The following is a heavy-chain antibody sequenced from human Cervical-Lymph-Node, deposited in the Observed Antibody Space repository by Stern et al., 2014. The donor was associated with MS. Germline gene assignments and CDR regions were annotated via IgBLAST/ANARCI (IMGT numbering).Heavy chain of an antibody. CDR3: ARGNYDVLTDNGGHGFDI. Sequence: QVQLQESGPGLVKPSQTLSLTCTVSGGSISSGNYYWSWIRQPAGEGLEWIGRIYSSGGTQYNPPLKSRVTISADTSTNPFSLRLSSVTAADTAVYYCARGNYDVLTDNGGHGFDIWGQGTMVTVSS. J-gene: IGHJ3*02. D-gene: IGHD3-9*01. V-gene: IGHV4-61*02. CDR2: IYSSGGT. CDR1: GGSISSGNYY.